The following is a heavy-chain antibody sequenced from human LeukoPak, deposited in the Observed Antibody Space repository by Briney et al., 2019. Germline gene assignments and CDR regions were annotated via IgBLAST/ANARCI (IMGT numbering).Heavy chain of an antibody. CDR3: ARGRGRGSLIVVVNAFDI. D-gene: IGHD3-22*01. Sequence: ASVKVSCKASGYTFTSYYMHWVRQAPGQGLEWMGIINPSGGSTSYAQKLQGRVTMTRDTSTSTVYMELSSLRSEDTAVYYCARGRGRGSLIVVVNAFDIWGQGTMVTVSS. V-gene: IGHV1-46*01. J-gene: IGHJ3*02. CDR2: INPSGGST. CDR1: GYTFTSYY.